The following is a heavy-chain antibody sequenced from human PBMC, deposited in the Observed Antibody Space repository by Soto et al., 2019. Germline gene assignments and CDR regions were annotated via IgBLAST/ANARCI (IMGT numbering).Heavy chain of an antibody. CDR3: ARGEEEGADYFDY. V-gene: IGHV3-30-3*01. CDR2: ISYAGSNK. J-gene: IGHJ4*02. Sequence: QVQLVESGGGVVQPGRSLRLSCAASGFTFSSYAMHWVRQATGKGLEWVAVISYAGSNKYYADSVKGRFTISRDNSKNTRYLQMNSPRSENTAVYYCARGEEEGADYFDYWGQGTLVTVSS. CDR1: GFTFSSYA.